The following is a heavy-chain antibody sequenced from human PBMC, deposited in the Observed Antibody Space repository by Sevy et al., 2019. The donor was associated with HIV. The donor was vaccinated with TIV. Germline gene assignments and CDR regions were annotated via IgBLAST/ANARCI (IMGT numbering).Heavy chain of an antibody. CDR2: IYHSGST. D-gene: IGHD3-10*01. Sequence: SETLSLTCTVSGYSISSGYYWGWIRQPPGKGLGGIGSIYHSGSTYYNRSLKSRVTISVDTSKNKFSLKLDSVTAADTAVYYCARDNYYGSGRQNWFDPWGQGTLVTVSS. CDR1: GYSISSGYY. J-gene: IGHJ5*02. CDR3: ARDNYYGSGRQNWFDP. V-gene: IGHV4-38-2*02.